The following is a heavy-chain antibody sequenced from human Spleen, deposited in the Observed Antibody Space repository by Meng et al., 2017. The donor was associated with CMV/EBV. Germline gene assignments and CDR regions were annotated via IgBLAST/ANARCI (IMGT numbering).Heavy chain of an antibody. CDR2: IKQDGSEK. Sequence: GESLKISCAASGFTFISYWMSWVRQAPGKGLEWVATIKQDGSEKYYVDSVKGRFTISRDNAKNSLYLQMNSLRAEDTGVYYCARSSGTYYELPTDYWGQGTLVTVSS. CDR3: ARSSGTYYELPTDY. J-gene: IGHJ4*02. CDR1: GFTFISYW. V-gene: IGHV3-7*01. D-gene: IGHD1-26*01.